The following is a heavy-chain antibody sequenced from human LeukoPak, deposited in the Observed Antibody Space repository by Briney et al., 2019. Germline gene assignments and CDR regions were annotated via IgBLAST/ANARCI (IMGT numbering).Heavy chain of an antibody. J-gene: IGHJ4*02. Sequence: GGSLRLSCAASGFTFSSYGMHWVRQAPGKGLEWVAFIRYDGSNKYYADSVKGRFTISRDNSKNTLYLQMNSLRAEDTAVYYCAKVDIVATMLDYWGQGALVTVSS. CDR3: AKVDIVATMLDY. CDR1: GFTFSSYG. CDR2: IRYDGSNK. D-gene: IGHD5-12*01. V-gene: IGHV3-30*02.